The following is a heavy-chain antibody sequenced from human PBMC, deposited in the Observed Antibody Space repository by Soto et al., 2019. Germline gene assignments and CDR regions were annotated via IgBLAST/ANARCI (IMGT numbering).Heavy chain of an antibody. CDR3: ARDEGYCSGGSCSFFDP. CDR1: GYTFTSYG. Sequence: GASVKVSCKASGYTFTSYGISWVRQAPGQVLEWMGWISAYNGNTNYAQKLQGRVTMTTDTSTSTAYMELRSLRSDDTAVYYCARDEGYCSGGSCSFFDPWGQGTLVTVSS. J-gene: IGHJ5*02. CDR2: ISAYNGNT. V-gene: IGHV1-18*01. D-gene: IGHD2-15*01.